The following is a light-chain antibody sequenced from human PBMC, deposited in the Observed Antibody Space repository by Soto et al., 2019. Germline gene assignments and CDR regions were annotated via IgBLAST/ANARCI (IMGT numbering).Light chain of an antibody. CDR2: GAS. J-gene: IGKJ4*01. CDR1: QSVSSIS. V-gene: IGKV3-20*01. Sequence: EIVLTQSPGALSLSPGERATLSCRASQSVSSISLAWYQQKPGQAPRILIYGASTRATGVPDRFSGSGSGTDFTLTISRLEPEDFAVYYCQQYGNLPLTFGGGTKV. CDR3: QQYGNLPLT.